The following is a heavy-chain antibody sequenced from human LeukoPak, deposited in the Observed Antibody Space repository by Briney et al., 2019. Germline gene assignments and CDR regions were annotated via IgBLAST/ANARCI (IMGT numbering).Heavy chain of an antibody. CDR3: ARESSMTTVTTSFHYGMDV. Sequence: SETLSLTCTVSGGSISSSSYYWGWIRQPPGKGLEWIGSLYYSGSTYYNPSLMSRVSISVDTSKNQFSLKLSSMTAADTAVYYCARESSMTTVTTSFHYGMDVWGQGTTVTVSS. CDR2: LYYSGST. V-gene: IGHV4-39*07. J-gene: IGHJ6*02. CDR1: GGSISSSSYY. D-gene: IGHD4-17*01.